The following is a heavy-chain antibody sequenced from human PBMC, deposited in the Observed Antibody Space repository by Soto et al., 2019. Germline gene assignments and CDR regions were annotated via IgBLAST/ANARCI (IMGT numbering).Heavy chain of an antibody. CDR1: GFTFSDYY. V-gene: IGHV3-11*04. J-gene: IGHJ6*02. CDR2: ISSDGRTK. CDR3: ARVIMDV. Sequence: GGSLRLSCAASGFTFSDYYMSWLRQAPGKGLEWVSYISSDGRTKYYADSVRGRFTISRDNAKNSLYLQMNSLRDEDTAVYYCARVIMDVWGQGTTVTVSS.